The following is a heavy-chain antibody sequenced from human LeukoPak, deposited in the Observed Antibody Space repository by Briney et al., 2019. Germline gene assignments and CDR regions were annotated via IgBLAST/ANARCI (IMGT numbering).Heavy chain of an antibody. V-gene: IGHV1-18*01. CDR3: AGCSSTSCMSWFDP. Sequence: ASVKVSCKASGYTFTSYGISWVRQAPGQGLEWMGWISAYNGNTNYAQKLQGRVTMTTDASTSTAYMELRSLRSDDTAVYYCAGCSSTSCMSWFDPWGQGTLVTVSS. CDR1: GYTFTSYG. D-gene: IGHD2-2*01. J-gene: IGHJ5*02. CDR2: ISAYNGNT.